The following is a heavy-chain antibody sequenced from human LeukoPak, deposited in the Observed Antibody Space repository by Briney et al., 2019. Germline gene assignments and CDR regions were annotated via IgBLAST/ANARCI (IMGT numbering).Heavy chain of an antibody. Sequence: SETLSLTCTVSGGSISSYYWSWIRQPPGKGLEWIGYIYYSGSTNYNPSLKSRFTISVDTSKNQFSLKLSSVTAADTAVYYCARHVSPPRPASDAFDIWGQRTMVTVSS. V-gene: IGHV4-59*08. CDR3: ARHVSPPRPASDAFDI. D-gene: IGHD2-2*01. CDR2: IYYSGST. CDR1: GGSISSYY. J-gene: IGHJ3*02.